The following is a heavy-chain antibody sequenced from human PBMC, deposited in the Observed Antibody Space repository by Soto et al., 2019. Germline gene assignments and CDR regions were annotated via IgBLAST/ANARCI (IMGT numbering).Heavy chain of an antibody. J-gene: IGHJ4*02. CDR3: AKDIYSSSSGQDY. CDR2: ISWNGGNI. V-gene: IGHV3-9*01. CDR1: GFTFDDYA. Sequence: EVQLVESGGGLVQPGRSLRLSCAASGFTFDDYAMHWVRQAPGKGLEWVSGISWNGGNIGYADSVKGRFTISRDNAKNSLFLQMNSLRADGTALYFCAKDIYSSSSGQDYWGQGTPVTVSS. D-gene: IGHD6-6*01.